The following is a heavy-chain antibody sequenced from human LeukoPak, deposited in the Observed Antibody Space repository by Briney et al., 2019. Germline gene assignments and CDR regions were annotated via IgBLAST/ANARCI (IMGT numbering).Heavy chain of an antibody. CDR2: FIPVLGTA. V-gene: IGHV1-69*10. D-gene: IGHD1-26*01. CDR1: GGTFSDYA. J-gene: IGHJ4*02. CDR3: ARPSQMIVGSSTGLFDY. Sequence: ASVKVSCKASGGTFSDYALNWVRQAPGQGLEWMGVFIPVLGTANSTQNFQDRVSITADISTHTVYMELSSLKASDSALYYCARPSQMIVGSSTGLFDYWGQGTQVTVSS.